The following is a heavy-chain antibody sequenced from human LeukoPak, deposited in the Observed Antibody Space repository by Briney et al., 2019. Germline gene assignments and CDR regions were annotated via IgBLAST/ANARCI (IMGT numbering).Heavy chain of an antibody. J-gene: IGHJ4*02. CDR1: RFSFSTYC. CDR2: IKQDGSEK. CDR3: AREEEYYDILTGNYYYFDY. Sequence: GGPLRLSCAASRFSFSTYCMSWVRQAPGKGLEWVANIKQDGSEKYYVDSVKGRFTISRDNAQNSLYLQMNSLRAEDTAVYYCAREEEYYDILTGNYYYFDYWGRGTLVTVSS. V-gene: IGHV3-7*04. D-gene: IGHD3-9*01.